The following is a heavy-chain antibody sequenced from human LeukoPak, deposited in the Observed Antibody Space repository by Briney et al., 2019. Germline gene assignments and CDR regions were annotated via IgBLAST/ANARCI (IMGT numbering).Heavy chain of an antibody. CDR3: ARRRYNWNAIDY. V-gene: IGHV3-11*01. CDR2: ISSSGSAT. Sequence: GGSLRLSCAASGFTFSDYYMSWIRQAPGKGLEWVSHISSSGSATYFADSVKGRFTISRDNAKNSLYLQMNSLRAEDTAVYYCARRRYNWNAIDYWGQGTLVTVSS. D-gene: IGHD1-20*01. CDR1: GFTFSDYY. J-gene: IGHJ4*02.